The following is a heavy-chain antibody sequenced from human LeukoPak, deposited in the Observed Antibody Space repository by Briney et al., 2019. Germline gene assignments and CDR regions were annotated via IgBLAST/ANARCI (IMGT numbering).Heavy chain of an antibody. CDR1: GGSISSSY. V-gene: IGHV4-38-2*02. D-gene: IGHD3-10*01. Sequence: SETLSLTCTVSGGSISSSYWSWIRQPPGKGLEWIGSIYHSGSTYYNPSLKSRVTISVDTSKNQFSLKLSSVAATDTAIYYCARVYYHGTGSNFFDYWGQGTLVTVSS. CDR3: ARVYYHGTGSNFFDY. CDR2: IYHSGST. J-gene: IGHJ4*02.